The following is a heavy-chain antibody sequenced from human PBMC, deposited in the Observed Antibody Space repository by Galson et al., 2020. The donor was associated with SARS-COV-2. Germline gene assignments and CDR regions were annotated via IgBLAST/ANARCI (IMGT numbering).Heavy chain of an antibody. D-gene: IGHD3-3*01. CDR2: IYYSGST. CDR1: GCPISSSSYY. Sequence: SETLSLTCTVSGCPISSSSYYWGWIRQPPGKGLEWNGSIYYSGSTYYNPSLKSRVTISVDTSKNHFSLRLSSLTAADTAVYYCARGGGTIFGVVIILGYFDYWGQGTLVTVSS. CDR3: ARGGGTIFGVVIILGYFDY. J-gene: IGHJ4*02. V-gene: IGHV4-39*07.